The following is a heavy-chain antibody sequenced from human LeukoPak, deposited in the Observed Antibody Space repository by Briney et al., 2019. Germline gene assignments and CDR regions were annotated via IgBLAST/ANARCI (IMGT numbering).Heavy chain of an antibody. D-gene: IGHD6-13*01. CDR3: AREPWRIAAAGTRRAFDI. CDR2: IYYSGNT. V-gene: IGHV4-59*12. Sequence: SETLSLTCTVSGGSISSYYWSWIRQPPGKGLEWIGYIYYSGNTNYNPSLKSRVTISVDTSKNQFSLKLSSVTAADTAVYYCAREPWRIAAAGTRRAFDIWGQGTMVTVSS. J-gene: IGHJ3*02. CDR1: GGSISSYY.